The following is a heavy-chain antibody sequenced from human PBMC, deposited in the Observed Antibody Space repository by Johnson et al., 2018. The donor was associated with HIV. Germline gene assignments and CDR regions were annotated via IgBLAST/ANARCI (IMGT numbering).Heavy chain of an antibody. J-gene: IGHJ3*02. V-gene: IGHV3-11*04. CDR1: GFTFSDYY. CDR2: ISSSGSTM. CDR3: ARTDSAPAHDAFDI. D-gene: IGHD4-11*01. Sequence: QVQLVESGGGLVQPGGSLRLSCAASGFTFSDYYMSWIRQAPGKGLEWVSYISSSGSTMYYADSVTGRFTITRDKPTNSLYLQMNSLRAEDTAVYYCARTDSAPAHDAFDIWGQGTMVTVSS.